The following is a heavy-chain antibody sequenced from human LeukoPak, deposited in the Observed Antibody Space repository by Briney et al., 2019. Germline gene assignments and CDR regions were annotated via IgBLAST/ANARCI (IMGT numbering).Heavy chain of an antibody. V-gene: IGHV3-23*01. Sequence: GGSLRLSCAASGFTLSNHAMIWVRQAPGKGLEWVSSISGSGAMTYYADSVKGRFTISRDNAMDRLYLQMNSLRADDTAVYYCVKDRVEGPGSHFDSWGQGSLVIVSS. CDR3: VKDRVEGPGSHFDS. CDR2: ISGSGAMT. J-gene: IGHJ4*02. D-gene: IGHD1-14*01. CDR1: GFTLSNHA.